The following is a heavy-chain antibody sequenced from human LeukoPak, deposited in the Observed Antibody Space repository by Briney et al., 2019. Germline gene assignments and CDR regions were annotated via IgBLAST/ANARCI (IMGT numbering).Heavy chain of an antibody. V-gene: IGHV3-23*01. CDR1: GFTFSSYS. CDR2: ISGSGGST. CDR3: ATNLLPSSTSPEDY. J-gene: IGHJ4*02. D-gene: IGHD2-2*01. Sequence: GGSLRLSCAASGFTFSSYSMNWVRQAPGKGLEWVSAISGSGGSTYYADSVKGRFTISRDNSKNTLYLQMNSLRAEDTAVYYCATNLLPSSTSPEDYWGQGTLVTVSS.